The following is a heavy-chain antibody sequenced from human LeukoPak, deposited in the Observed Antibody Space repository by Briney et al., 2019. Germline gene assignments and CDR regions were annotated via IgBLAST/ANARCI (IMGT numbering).Heavy chain of an antibody. CDR3: ARQYSSSESRFDY. J-gene: IGHJ4*02. V-gene: IGHV3-21*01. Sequence: GGSLRLSCAASGFTFSSYSMNWVRQAPGKGLEWVSSISSSSYIYYADSVKGRFTISRDNAKNSLYLQMNSLRAEDTAVYYCARQYSSSESRFDYWGQGTLVTVSS. D-gene: IGHD6-6*01. CDR1: GFTFSSYS. CDR2: ISSSSYI.